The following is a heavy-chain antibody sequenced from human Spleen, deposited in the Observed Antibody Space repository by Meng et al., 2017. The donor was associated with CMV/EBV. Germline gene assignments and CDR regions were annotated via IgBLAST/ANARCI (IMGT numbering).Heavy chain of an antibody. CDR1: W. J-gene: IGHJ5*02. D-gene: IGHD2-2*01. CDR2: INSDGSST. CDR3: ARGEDRTGYCGSRTCWGGHFDP. Sequence: WMHWVRQAPGKGLVWVSRINSDGSSTSYADSVKGRLTISRDNAKSTLYLQMNSLRTDDMAVYYCARGEDRTGYCGSRTCWGGHFDPWGQGTLVTVSS. V-gene: IGHV3-74*01.